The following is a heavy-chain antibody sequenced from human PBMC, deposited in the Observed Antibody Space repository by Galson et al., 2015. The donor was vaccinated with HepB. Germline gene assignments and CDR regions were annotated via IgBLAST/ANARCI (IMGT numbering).Heavy chain of an antibody. J-gene: IGHJ4*02. D-gene: IGHD2-15*01. CDR1: GFTFSSYA. V-gene: IGHV3-64D*06. Sequence: SLRLSCAASGFTFSSYAMHWVRQAPGKGLEYVSAISSNGGSTYYADSVKGRFTISRDNSKNTLYLQMSSLRAEDTAVYYCVKDLSGWVVAATPQDYWGQGTLVTVSS. CDR2: ISSNGGST. CDR3: VKDLSGWVVAATPQDY.